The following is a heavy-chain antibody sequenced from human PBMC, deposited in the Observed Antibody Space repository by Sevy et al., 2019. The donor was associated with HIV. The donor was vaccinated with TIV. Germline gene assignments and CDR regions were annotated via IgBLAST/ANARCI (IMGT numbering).Heavy chain of an antibody. CDR3: ARDGGYSIKWYPLY. V-gene: IGHV3-30-3*01. D-gene: IGHD1-26*01. CDR2: ISYEGAET. J-gene: IGHJ4*01. CDR1: GFAFSSHA. Sequence: GRSLRLSCAASGFAFSSHAMHWVRQAPGKGLEWVAVISYEGAETFYAASVEGRFTISRDNSKNILSMQINSLRPEDTAVYYGARDGGYSIKWYPLYWGHGTLVTVSS.